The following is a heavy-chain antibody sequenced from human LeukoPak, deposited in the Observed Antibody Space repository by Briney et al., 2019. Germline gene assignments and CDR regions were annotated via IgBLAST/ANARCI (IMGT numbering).Heavy chain of an antibody. CDR1: GYTFTGYY. CDR2: MNPNNGNT. CDR3: VRDGEGAAISVNYWFDP. J-gene: IGHJ5*02. Sequence: GASVKVSCKASGYTFTGYYMHWVRQAPGQGLEWMGWMNPNNGNTGYAQKFQGRVTMTRDTSISTAYMELRGLRSEDTAVYYCVRDGEGAAISVNYWFDPWGQGTLVTVSS. V-gene: IGHV1-8*02. D-gene: IGHD2-2*02.